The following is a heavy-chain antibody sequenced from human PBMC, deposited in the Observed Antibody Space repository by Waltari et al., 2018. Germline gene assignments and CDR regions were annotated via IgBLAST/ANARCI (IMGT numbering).Heavy chain of an antibody. CDR3: ARGGAAGLDY. D-gene: IGHD6-13*01. CDR2: IYYSGST. Sequence: QLQLQESGPGLVKPSEPLSLTCTVSGGSISSSSYYWAWIRQPPGKGLEWIGTIYYSGSTYYKPSLKSRVTIWVDTSKNQFSLKLGSVTAADTAVFYCARGGAAGLDYWGQGTLVTVSS. CDR1: GGSISSSSYY. J-gene: IGHJ4*02. V-gene: IGHV4-39*01.